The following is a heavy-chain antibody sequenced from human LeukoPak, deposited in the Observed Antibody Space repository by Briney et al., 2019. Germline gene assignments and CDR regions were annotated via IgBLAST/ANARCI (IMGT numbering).Heavy chain of an antibody. Sequence: GGSLRLSCAASGFTFSSFDMHWVRQAPGKGLEWVAVISYDGNNKYYADSVKGRFTISRDNSKNTLYLQMNSLRAEDTAVYYCAKDLEEQLVWNAFDIWGQGTMVTVSS. CDR1: GFTFSSFD. CDR2: ISYDGNNK. CDR3: AKDLEEQLVWNAFDI. J-gene: IGHJ3*02. V-gene: IGHV3-30*18. D-gene: IGHD6-13*01.